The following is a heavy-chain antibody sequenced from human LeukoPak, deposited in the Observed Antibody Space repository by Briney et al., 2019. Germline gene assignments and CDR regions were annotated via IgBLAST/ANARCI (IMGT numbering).Heavy chain of an antibody. J-gene: IGHJ5*02. D-gene: IGHD2-15*01. CDR2: IIPIFGTA. CDR3: VGRYCSGGSCYDTGFDP. Sequence: SVKVSCKASGGTFSSYAISWVRQAPGQGLEWMGGIIPIFGTANYAQKFQGRVTITADESTSTAYMELSSLRSEDTAVYYCVGRYCSGGSCYDTGFDPWGQGTLVTVSS. V-gene: IGHV1-69*13. CDR1: GGTFSSYA.